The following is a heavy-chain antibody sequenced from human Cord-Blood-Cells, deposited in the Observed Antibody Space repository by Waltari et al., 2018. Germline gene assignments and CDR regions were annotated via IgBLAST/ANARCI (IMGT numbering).Heavy chain of an antibody. CDR3: ARDAFDI. J-gene: IGHJ3*02. CDR1: GYPFTGYY. CDR2: INTNSGGT. V-gene: IGHV1-2*06. Sequence: QVQLVQSGAEVKKPGASVKVSCKASGYPFTGYYRNWVRQAPGQGLERMGRINTNSGGTNYAQKFQGRVNMTRDTSISTAYMEQSRVRSDDTAVYYCARDAFDIWGQGTMVTVSS.